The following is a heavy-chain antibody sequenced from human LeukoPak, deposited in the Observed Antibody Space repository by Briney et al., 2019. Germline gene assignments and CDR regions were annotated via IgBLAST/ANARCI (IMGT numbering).Heavy chain of an antibody. Sequence: GGSLRLSCAASGFSVSSNYMSWVRQAPGKGLEWVSVIYSGGSTYYADSVKGRFTISRDTSKNTLYLQMNSLRAEDTAVYYCARGWRWLQLSGDYYYMDVWGKGTTVTVSS. CDR2: IYSGGST. CDR1: GFSVSSNY. J-gene: IGHJ6*03. CDR3: ARGWRWLQLSGDYYYMDV. D-gene: IGHD5-24*01. V-gene: IGHV3-53*01.